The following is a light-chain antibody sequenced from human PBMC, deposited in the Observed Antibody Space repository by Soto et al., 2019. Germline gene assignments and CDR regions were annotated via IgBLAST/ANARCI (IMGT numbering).Light chain of an antibody. Sequence: EIVLTQSPGTLSLSPGERATLSCRASQSVSSSYLTWYQQKPGQAPRLLIYGASSRATGIPDRFSGSWSGTEFHLTISRLEPEDFGVYYFQQYGCSPLFPFRPGTKVDIK. CDR1: QSVSSSY. CDR2: GAS. CDR3: QQYGCSPLFP. J-gene: IGKJ3*01. V-gene: IGKV3-20*01.